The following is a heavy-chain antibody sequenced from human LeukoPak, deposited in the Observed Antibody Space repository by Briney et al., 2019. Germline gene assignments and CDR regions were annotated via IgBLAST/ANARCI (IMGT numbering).Heavy chain of an antibody. CDR3: ARYRLESFRFKNYYYGVDV. CDR2: INSDGSNT. V-gene: IGHV3-74*01. Sequence: PGGSLRLSCAASGFTFSSYWMHWVRQAPGKGLVWVSHINSDGSNTNYADSVKGRFTISRDNAKNTLNLQMNSLRADDTAVYYCARYRLESFRFKNYYYGVDVWGQGTTVTVSS. J-gene: IGHJ6*02. D-gene: IGHD3-3*01. CDR1: GFTFSSYW.